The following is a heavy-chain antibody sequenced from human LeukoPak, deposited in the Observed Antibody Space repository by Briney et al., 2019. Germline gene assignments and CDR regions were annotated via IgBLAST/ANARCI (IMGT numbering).Heavy chain of an antibody. J-gene: IGHJ4*02. CDR1: GFPLGDYA. Sequence: GGPLSLSCRAWGFPLGDYAMRGLRGAPGKGREGGGFIRSKAYGGTTEYAASVKGRFTISRDDSKSIAYLQMNSLKTEDTAVYYCTRKLINTVATGSFDYWGQGTLVTVSS. D-gene: IGHD5-12*01. CDR2: IRSKAYGGTT. V-gene: IGHV3-49*03. CDR3: TRKLINTVATGSFDY.